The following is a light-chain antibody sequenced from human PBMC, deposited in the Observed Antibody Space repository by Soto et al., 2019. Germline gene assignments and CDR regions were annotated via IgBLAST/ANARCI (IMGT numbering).Light chain of an antibody. Sequence: DIPMTQSPSSLSASVGDRVTITCRASQSITSYLNWYQLKPGKAPSLLIYAASSLQSGVPSRFSGSGSGTDFTLTISSLQPEDFATYYCQQSYNTPPTFGQGTNLEIK. CDR2: AAS. CDR1: QSITSY. V-gene: IGKV1-39*01. J-gene: IGKJ2*01. CDR3: QQSYNTPPT.